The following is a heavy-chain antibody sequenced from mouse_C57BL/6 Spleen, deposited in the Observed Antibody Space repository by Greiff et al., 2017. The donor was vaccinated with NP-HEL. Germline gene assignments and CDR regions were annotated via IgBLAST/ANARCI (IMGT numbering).Heavy chain of an antibody. V-gene: IGHV2-5*01. CDR3: AKRAYGSSYAMDY. CDR1: GFSLTSYG. D-gene: IGHD1-1*01. Sequence: LQESGPGLVQPSQSLSITCTVSGFSLTSYGVHWVRQSPGKGLEWLGVIWRGGSTDYNAAFMSRLSITKDNSKSQVFFKMNSLQADDTAIYYCAKRAYGSSYAMDYWGQGTSVTVSS. J-gene: IGHJ4*01. CDR2: IWRGGST.